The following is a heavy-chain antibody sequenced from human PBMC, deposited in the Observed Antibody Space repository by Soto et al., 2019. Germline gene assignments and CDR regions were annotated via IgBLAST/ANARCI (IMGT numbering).Heavy chain of an antibody. CDR1: GFTFSSYW. CDR3: ARVPPSSGGSCYSCPYFQY. CDR2: INSDGRST. D-gene: IGHD2-15*01. Sequence: EVQLVESGGGLVQPGGSLRLSCAASGFTFSSYWMHWVRQAPGKGLVWVSRINSDGRSTSYADSVKGRITIYRDNAKNTLYLQMNSLRAEDMAVYYCARVPPSSGGSCYSCPYFQYWGQGTLVTVSS. J-gene: IGHJ1*01. V-gene: IGHV3-74*01.